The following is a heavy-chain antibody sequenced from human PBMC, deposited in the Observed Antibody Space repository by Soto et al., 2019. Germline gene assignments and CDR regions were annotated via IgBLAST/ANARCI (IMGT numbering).Heavy chain of an antibody. CDR3: AWDSGPRGYDAFDI. D-gene: IGHD2-8*02. Sequence: EVQVVESGGGLVQPGGSLRLSCAASGFTFSNYWMTWVRQAPGKGLEWVANIKQDGSENFYVDSVKGRFTISRDNAKNSLYLQFNSLRVDYSAVYYCAWDSGPRGYDAFDIWGQGTMVTVSS. CDR2: IKQDGSEN. V-gene: IGHV3-7*04. J-gene: IGHJ3*02. CDR1: GFTFSNYW.